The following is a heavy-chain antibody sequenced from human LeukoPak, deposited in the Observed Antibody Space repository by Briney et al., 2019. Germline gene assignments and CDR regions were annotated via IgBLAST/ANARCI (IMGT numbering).Heavy chain of an antibody. Sequence: GGSLRLSCAASGFTFSSYAMSWIRQAPGKGLEWVSYISSSGSTIYYADSVKGRFTISRDNAKNSLYLQMNSLRAEDTAVYYCAREGYSSATFDYWGQGALVTVSS. CDR3: AREGYSSATFDY. D-gene: IGHD6-25*01. CDR2: ISSSGSTI. J-gene: IGHJ4*02. V-gene: IGHV3-11*01. CDR1: GFTFSSYA.